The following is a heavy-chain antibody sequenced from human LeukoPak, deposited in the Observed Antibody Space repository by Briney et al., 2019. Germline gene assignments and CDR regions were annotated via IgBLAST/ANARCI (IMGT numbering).Heavy chain of an antibody. V-gene: IGHV3-74*01. CDR3: ARVGDGGRHIDY. J-gene: IGHJ4*02. CDR1: GFTFSSYW. D-gene: IGHD4-23*01. Sequence: QPGGSLRLSCAASGFTFSSYWMHWVRQAPGKGLVWVSRINSDGSSTSYADSVKGRFTISRDNAKNTLYLQMNSLRAEDTALYYCARVGDGGRHIDYWGQGTLVTVSS. CDR2: INSDGSST.